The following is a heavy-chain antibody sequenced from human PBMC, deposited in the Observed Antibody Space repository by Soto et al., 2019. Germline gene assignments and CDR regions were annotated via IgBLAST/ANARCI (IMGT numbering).Heavy chain of an antibody. CDR1: GFHFSSYA. J-gene: IGHJ6*02. V-gene: IGHV3-23*01. CDR2: ISGSGGST. CDR3: AKDRHYYGLGSYYIFYYYGMDV. Sequence: GSLGLSCAVPGFHFSSYAMCCVRQAPGKGLELVSAISGSGGSTYYADSVKGRFTISRDNSKNTLYLQMNSLRAEDTAVYYCAKDRHYYGLGSYYIFYYYGMDVWAQGTTVTGSS. D-gene: IGHD3-10*01.